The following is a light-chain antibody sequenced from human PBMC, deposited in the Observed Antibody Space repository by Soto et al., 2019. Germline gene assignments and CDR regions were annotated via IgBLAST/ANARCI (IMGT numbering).Light chain of an antibody. J-gene: IGLJ2*01. CDR2: DVT. Sequence: QSVLTQPRSVSGSPGQSVTISCTGTSSDVGGYDFVSWYQQHPGKAPKLMIYDVTKRSSGAPDRFSGSKSGNSASLTISGLQAEDEADYYCQSYDSSLSGLVVFGGGTKVTVL. V-gene: IGLV2-11*01. CDR3: QSYDSSLSGLVV. CDR1: SSDVGGYDF.